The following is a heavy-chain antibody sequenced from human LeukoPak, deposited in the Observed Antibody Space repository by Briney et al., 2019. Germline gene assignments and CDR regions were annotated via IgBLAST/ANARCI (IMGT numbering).Heavy chain of an antibody. CDR1: GFTFSSYA. CDR3: ARFSRRGTFDY. CDR2: ISGSGGST. D-gene: IGHD3-3*01. Sequence: GGSLRLSCAASGFTFSSYAMSWVRQAPGKGLEWVSAISGSGGSTYYADSVKGRFTISRDNSKNTLYLQMDSLSAEDTAVYFCARFSRRGTFDYWGQGTLVTVSS. V-gene: IGHV3-23*01. J-gene: IGHJ4*02.